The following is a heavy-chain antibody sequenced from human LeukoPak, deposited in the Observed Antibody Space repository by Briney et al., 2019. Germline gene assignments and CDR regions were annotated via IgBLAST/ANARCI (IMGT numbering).Heavy chain of an antibody. CDR3: ARDPIQRFNILVVPAAQHYFDY. J-gene: IGHJ4*02. D-gene: IGHD2-2*01. CDR2: ISSSSSYI. Sequence: GGSLRLSCAASGFTFSSYSMNWVRQAPGKGLEWVSSISSSSSYIYYADSVKGRFTISRDNAKNSLYLQMNSLRAEDTAVYYCARDPIQRFNILVVPAAQHYFDYWGQGTLVTVSS. CDR1: GFTFSSYS. V-gene: IGHV3-21*01.